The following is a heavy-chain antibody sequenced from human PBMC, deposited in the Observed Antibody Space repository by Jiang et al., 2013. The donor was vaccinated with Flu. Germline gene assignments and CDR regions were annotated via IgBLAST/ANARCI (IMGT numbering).Heavy chain of an antibody. J-gene: IGHJ4*01. CDR2: ITYNGGNS. Sequence: SLRLSCAAXGFSFDDYGMTWVRQAPGKGLEWVSGITYNGGNSRYADSVKGRFTISRDNAKNSLYLANEQSESRGPRPSSYCARGGSDYEGVSYWGHGTLVTVSS. CDR3: ARGGSDYEGVSY. V-gene: IGHV3-20*04. D-gene: IGHD4-17*01. CDR1: GFSFDDYG.